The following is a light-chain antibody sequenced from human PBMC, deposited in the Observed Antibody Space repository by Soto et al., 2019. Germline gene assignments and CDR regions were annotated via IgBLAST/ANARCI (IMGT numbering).Light chain of an antibody. J-gene: IGLJ2*01. CDR3: AAWDDSLNGVV. CDR1: SSNIGNNA. V-gene: IGLV1-36*01. CDR2: YDD. Sequence: QSVLTQPPSVSAAPGQRVTISCSGSSSNIGNNAVNWYQQLPGKAPKLLIYYDDLLPSGVSDRFSGSKSGTSASLAISGLQAEDEDDYYCAAWDDSLNGVVFGGGTKLTVL.